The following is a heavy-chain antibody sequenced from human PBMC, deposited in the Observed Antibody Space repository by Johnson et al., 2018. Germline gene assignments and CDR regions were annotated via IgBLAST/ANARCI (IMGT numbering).Heavy chain of an antibody. V-gene: IGHV3-33*01. CDR3: AREGNGDHGMDV. Sequence: QVQLGQSGGGVVQAGRSLRLSCAASGFVFSGFAMHWVRQPPGKGLVWVAIIWYDGRQKYYADFVKGRLTISRDNSKNIVYLEMSSLRVDDTAVYFCAREGNGDHGMDVWGQGTTVSVSS. CDR2: IWYDGRQK. CDR1: GFVFSGFA. D-gene: IGHD4-17*01. J-gene: IGHJ6*02.